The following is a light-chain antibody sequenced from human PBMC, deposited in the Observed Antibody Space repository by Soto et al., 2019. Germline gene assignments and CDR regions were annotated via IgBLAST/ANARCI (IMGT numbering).Light chain of an antibody. CDR1: QSVSSSY. V-gene: IGKV3-20*01. CDR2: GAS. Sequence: EIVLTQSPGTLSLSPGERATLSCRASQSVSSSYLAWYQQKPGQAPRLLIYGASTRAPGIPDRFSGSGSGKDFTLTISRLEPEDFAVYYCQQYDSSLYTFGLGTKVDIK. CDR3: QQYDSSLYT. J-gene: IGKJ2*01.